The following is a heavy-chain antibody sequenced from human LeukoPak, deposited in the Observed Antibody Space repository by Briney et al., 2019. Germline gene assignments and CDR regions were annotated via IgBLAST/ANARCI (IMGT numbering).Heavy chain of an antibody. Sequence: GGSLRLSCAASGFTFSDYYMSWIRQAPGKGLEWVAVIWYDGSNKYYADSVKGRFTISRDNSKNTLYLQMNSLRAEDTAVYYCARDPSNRDGYNSGDYWGQGTLVTVSS. V-gene: IGHV3-33*08. CDR1: GFTFSDYY. D-gene: IGHD5-24*01. CDR3: ARDPSNRDGYNSGDY. CDR2: IWYDGSNK. J-gene: IGHJ4*02.